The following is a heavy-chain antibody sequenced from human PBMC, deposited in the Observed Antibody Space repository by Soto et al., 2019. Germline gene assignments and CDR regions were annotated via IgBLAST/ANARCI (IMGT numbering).Heavy chain of an antibody. CDR3: ARYWYCSSSCYRSLDV. V-gene: IGHV3-23*01. Sequence: EVQLLESGGGLVQPGGSLRLSCAASGFTFSSYAMSWVRQAPGKGLEWVSAISGSGGRTYYADSVKGRFTISRDNSENTLFLKMSSLRVEDRAVYYCARYWYCSSSCYRSLDVWGKGTTGTVSS. J-gene: IGHJ6*04. CDR2: ISGSGGRT. CDR1: GFTFSSYA. D-gene: IGHD2-2*01.